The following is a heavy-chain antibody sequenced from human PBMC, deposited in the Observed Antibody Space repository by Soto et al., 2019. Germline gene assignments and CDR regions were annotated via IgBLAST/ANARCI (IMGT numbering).Heavy chain of an antibody. J-gene: IGHJ4*02. D-gene: IGHD1-1*01. Sequence: EVQLVESGGGLVQPGGSLRLSCAASGFTFSSYWMNWFRKAPGKGLVWVSRINSDGSTTNYADSVNGRFTISRDNAKNTLYLLMNSLRAEDTAVYYCAKDLGRNNWGGWGQGTLVTVSS. V-gene: IGHV3-74*01. CDR1: GFTFSSYW. CDR2: INSDGSTT. CDR3: AKDLGRNNWGG.